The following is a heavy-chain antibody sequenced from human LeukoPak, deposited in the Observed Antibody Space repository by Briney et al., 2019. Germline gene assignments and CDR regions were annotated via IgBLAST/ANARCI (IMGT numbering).Heavy chain of an antibody. D-gene: IGHD3-22*01. CDR2: IYHSGSI. CDR1: GYSISSGYY. Sequence: SETLSLTCAVSGYSISSGYYWGWIRQPPGKGLEWIGSIYHSGSIYYNPSLKSRVTIAVDTPKNQFSLKLNSVTAADTAVYYCARMGDSSGYYYGTLDYWGQGTLVTVSS. V-gene: IGHV4-38-2*01. J-gene: IGHJ4*02. CDR3: ARMGDSSGYYYGTLDY.